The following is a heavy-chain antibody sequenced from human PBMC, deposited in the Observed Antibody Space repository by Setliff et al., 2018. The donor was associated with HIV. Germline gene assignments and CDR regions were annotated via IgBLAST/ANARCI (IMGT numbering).Heavy chain of an antibody. Sequence: SETLSLTCTVSGGSISTYYWSWIRQPPGKGLEWVGYIYYSGSTNYNPSLKSRVTLSVGHVGPAGASSPAAWDHVQPRAFPWELGLCCWGKG. CDR3: ELGLCC. J-gene: IGHJ6*03. CDR1: GGSISTYY. CDR2: IYYSGST. D-gene: IGHD1-7*01. V-gene: IGHV4-59*01.